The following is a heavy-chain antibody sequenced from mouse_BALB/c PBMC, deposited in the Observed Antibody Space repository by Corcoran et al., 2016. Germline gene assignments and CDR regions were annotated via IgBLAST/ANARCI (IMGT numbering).Heavy chain of an antibody. J-gene: IGHJ3*01. CDR1: GYSITSGYY. CDR2: ISYDGSN. V-gene: IGHV3-6*02. D-gene: IGHD3-3*01. Sequence: DVQLQESGPGLVKPSQSLSLTCSVTGYSITSGYYWNWIRQFPGNKLEWMGYISYDGSNNYNPTLKNRISITSDTSKNQFFLKLNSVTTEDTATYYCARDRVFAYWGQGTLVTVSA. CDR3: ARDRVFAY.